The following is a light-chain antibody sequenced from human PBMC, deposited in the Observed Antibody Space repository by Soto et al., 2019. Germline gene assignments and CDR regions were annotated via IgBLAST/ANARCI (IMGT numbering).Light chain of an antibody. CDR3: QHYYGFSRT. CDR2: DAS. CDR1: QGIGRW. V-gene: IGKV1-5*01. J-gene: IGKJ1*01. Sequence: DIQMTQSPSTLSPSVVDRVTITCRASQGIGRWLAWYQQKPGKAPKLLIYDASSLESGVPSRFSGSGAGTEFTLTISSLQPDDFATYYCQHYYGFSRTFGQGTKVDI.